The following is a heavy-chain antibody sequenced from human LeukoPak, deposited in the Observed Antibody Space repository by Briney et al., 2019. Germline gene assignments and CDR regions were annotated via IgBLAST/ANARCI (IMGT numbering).Heavy chain of an antibody. CDR2: IYIGGST. D-gene: IGHD2-2*01. V-gene: IGHV3-53*01. CDR3: ARDWGYCDSTSCHVFDH. Sequence: PGGSLRLSCAASGLTVSSNYMSWVRQAPGKGLEWVSVIYIGGSTYYADSVKGRFTISRDNSKNTLYLQMSSLRVEDTAVYYCARDWGYCDSTSCHVFDHWGQGTLVTVSS. CDR1: GLTVSSNY. J-gene: IGHJ4*02.